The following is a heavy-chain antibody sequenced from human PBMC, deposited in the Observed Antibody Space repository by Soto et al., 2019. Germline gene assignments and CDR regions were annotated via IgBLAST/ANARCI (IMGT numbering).Heavy chain of an antibody. CDR1: GYTFSDYG. D-gene: IGHD3-22*01. V-gene: IGHV1-18*01. CDR3: ARELNTDSSAYYSFAY. Sequence: GASVTVSCKASGYTFSDYGLAWLRQTPGQRPEWMGWVSTYNTNTNYAQKFQGRVTMTTDTSTTTTSMELRSLRSDDTAVYYCARELNTDSSAYYSFAYWGQGTLVTVSS. CDR2: VSTYNTNT. J-gene: IGHJ4*02.